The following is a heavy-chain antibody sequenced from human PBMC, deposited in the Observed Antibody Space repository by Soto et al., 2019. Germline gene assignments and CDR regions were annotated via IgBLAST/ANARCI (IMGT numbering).Heavy chain of an antibody. CDR1: GGTFRSYE. Sequence: QVQVVQSGAEVRKPGSSVKVSCKVSGGTFRSYEISWVRQAPGQGLEWVGGIIPMFRTPNYAQRFQGTVTITADEGTSTAYMESTSLRSEDMALYYCDTSPSPILSTDSFVEAFDIWGQGTLVIVSS. V-gene: IGHV1-69*12. CDR2: IIPMFRTP. J-gene: IGHJ3*02. D-gene: IGHD3-22*01. CDR3: DTSPSPILSTDSFVEAFDI.